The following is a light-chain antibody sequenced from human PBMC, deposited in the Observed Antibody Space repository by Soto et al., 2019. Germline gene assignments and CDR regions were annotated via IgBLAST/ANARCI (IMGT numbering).Light chain of an antibody. CDR2: ATS. J-gene: IGKJ1*01. CDR1: QRVSSSY. Sequence: PGERATLSCRASQRVSSSYLAWYQQKPGQPPRLVMYATSSRATGIPARFSGSGSGTDFTLTISRLEPEDFAVYYCQQYGSSSWTFGQGTKVDIK. V-gene: IGKV3-20*01. CDR3: QQYGSSSWT.